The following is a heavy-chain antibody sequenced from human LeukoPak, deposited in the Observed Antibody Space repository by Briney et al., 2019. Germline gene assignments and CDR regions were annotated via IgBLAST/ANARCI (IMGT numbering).Heavy chain of an antibody. D-gene: IGHD2-21*02. CDR2: ISGGGGTT. V-gene: IGHV3-23*01. CDR1: GFTFSRYA. J-gene: IGHJ4*02. CDR3: AKDRAIVVVTDFDY. Sequence: PGGSLRLSCAASGFTFSRYAMRWVRQAPGKGLEWVSAISGGGGTTYYADSVKGRFTISRDNSKDTLYLQMSSLRAEDTAVYYCAKDRAIVVVTDFDYWGQGTLVTVSS.